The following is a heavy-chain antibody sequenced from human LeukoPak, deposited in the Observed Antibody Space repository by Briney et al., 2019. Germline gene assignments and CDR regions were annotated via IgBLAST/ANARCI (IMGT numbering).Heavy chain of an antibody. D-gene: IGHD2-15*01. CDR3: TRHPAEGDY. J-gene: IGHJ4*02. V-gene: IGHV3-11*03. Sequence: GGSLRLSCAASGFTFSDFYMSWIHQAPGKGLESVSYISGSSSNTNYADSVKGRFTISRDNAKNSLYLQMNSLRPEDTAVYYCTRHPAEGDYWGQGTLVTVSS. CDR1: GFTFSDFY. CDR2: ISGSSSNT.